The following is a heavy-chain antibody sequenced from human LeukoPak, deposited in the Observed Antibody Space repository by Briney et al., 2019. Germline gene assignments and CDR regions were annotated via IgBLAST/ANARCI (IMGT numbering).Heavy chain of an antibody. CDR3: AKTTIFGVVIHYYGMDV. V-gene: IGHV3-43*02. CDR2: ISGDGGST. Sequence: GGSLRLSCAASGFTFDDYAMHWVRQAPGKGLEWVSLISGDGGSTYYADSVKGRFTISRDNSKNSLYLQINSLRTEDTALYYCAKTTIFGVVIHYYGMDVWGQGTTVTVSS. J-gene: IGHJ6*02. CDR1: GFTFDDYA. D-gene: IGHD3-3*01.